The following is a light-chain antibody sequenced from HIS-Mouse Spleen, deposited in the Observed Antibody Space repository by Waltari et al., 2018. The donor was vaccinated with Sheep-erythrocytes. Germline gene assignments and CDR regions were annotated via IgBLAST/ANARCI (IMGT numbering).Light chain of an antibody. CDR3: QVWDSSSDPVV. J-gene: IGLJ2*01. Sequence: SYVLTQPPSVSVAPGQTARITCGGNNIGSKSVHWYQQKPGQAPVLVVYADSDRPSGSPERFSGSNAGNTATLTISRVEAGDEADYYCQVWDSSSDPVVFGGGTKLTVL. V-gene: IGLV3-21*02. CDR2: ADS. CDR1: NIGSKS.